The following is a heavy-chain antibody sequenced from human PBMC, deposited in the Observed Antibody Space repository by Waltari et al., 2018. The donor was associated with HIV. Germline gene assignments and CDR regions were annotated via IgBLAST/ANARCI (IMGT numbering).Heavy chain of an antibody. V-gene: IGHV3-64D*06. CDR1: GFTISSYA. Sequence: EVQLVESGGGLVQPGGAVRLSCSASGFTISSYAMHWVRQAPGKGLDYVSAISSNGGSTYYAYSVKCRFTISRDNSKNTLYLQMSSLRAEDTAVYYCEKGRFGVFAYCCPGTLVTVSS. J-gene: IGHJ4*02. D-gene: IGHD3-10*01. CDR3: EKGRFGVFAY. CDR2: ISSNGGST.